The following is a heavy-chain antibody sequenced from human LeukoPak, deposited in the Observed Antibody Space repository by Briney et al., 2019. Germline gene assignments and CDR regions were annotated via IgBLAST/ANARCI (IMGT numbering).Heavy chain of an antibody. Sequence: GASVKVSCKASGGTFSSYAISWVRQAPGQGLEWMGGIIPIFGTTNYGQKFQGRVTITTDESASTAYMELSSLRSEDTAVYYCASGYQLLYPLDHWGQGTLVTVSS. CDR2: IIPIFGTT. D-gene: IGHD2-2*02. CDR1: GGTFSSYA. J-gene: IGHJ4*02. V-gene: IGHV1-69*05. CDR3: ASGYQLLYPLDH.